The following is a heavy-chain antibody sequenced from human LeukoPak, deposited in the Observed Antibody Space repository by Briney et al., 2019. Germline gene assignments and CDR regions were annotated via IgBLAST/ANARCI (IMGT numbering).Heavy chain of an antibody. CDR2: ISGSGGST. J-gene: IGHJ6*03. V-gene: IGHV3-23*01. D-gene: IGHD1/OR15-1a*01. CDR3: ARDGANNYYYMDV. Sequence: PGGALRLSCAAARFTFSSYAMSWVRQAPGKGLEWVSGISGSGGSTNYADSVKGRFTISRDNSKNTLYRQMNSLRAEDTAVYYCARDGANNYYYMDVWGKGTTVTVSS. CDR1: RFTFSSYA.